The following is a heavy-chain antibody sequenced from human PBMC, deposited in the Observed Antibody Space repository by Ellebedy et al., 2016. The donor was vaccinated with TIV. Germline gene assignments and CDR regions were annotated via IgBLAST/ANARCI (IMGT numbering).Heavy chain of an antibody. CDR3: ARSGDAWGIDF. Sequence: AASVKVSCKASGYALTHYGLHWVRQAPGQGLEWMAWINGGDGYPKYSWKFQGRVSFTRDTSATTAYMELSSLTSEDTAVYYGARSGDAWGIDFWGQGTLVTVSS. CDR2: INGGDGYP. CDR1: GYALTHYG. D-gene: IGHD3-16*01. J-gene: IGHJ4*02. V-gene: IGHV1-3*01.